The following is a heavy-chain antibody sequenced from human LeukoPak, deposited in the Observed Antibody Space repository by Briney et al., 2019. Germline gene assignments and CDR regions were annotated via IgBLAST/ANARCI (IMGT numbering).Heavy chain of an antibody. CDR1: GFTFDDYD. J-gene: IGHJ1*01. V-gene: IGHV3-43*02. D-gene: IGHD6-19*01. CDR3: AKDPRAVGYFQH. CDR2: ISGDGGST. Sequence: AGGYVRLYCAASGFTFDDYDMHWVPQAQGKGLEGVCLISGDGGSTYYADSVKGRFTISRDNSKNSLYLQMNSLRTEDTALYYCAKDPRAVGYFQHWGQGTLVTVSS.